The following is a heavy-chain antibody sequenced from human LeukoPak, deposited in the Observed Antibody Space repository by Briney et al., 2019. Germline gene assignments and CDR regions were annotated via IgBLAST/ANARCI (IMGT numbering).Heavy chain of an antibody. V-gene: IGHV3-7*01. D-gene: IGHD1-26*01. CDR2: IKQDGSEK. CDR3: VRDLGGRSGH. CDR1: GFTFSRYW. J-gene: IGHJ4*02. Sequence: GGSLRLSCAASGFTFSRYWMSWVRQAPGKGLEWVANIKQDGSEKYYVDSVKGRFTIFRDNAKNTLYLQMNSLRAEDTAVYYCVRDLGGRSGHWGQGTLVTVSS.